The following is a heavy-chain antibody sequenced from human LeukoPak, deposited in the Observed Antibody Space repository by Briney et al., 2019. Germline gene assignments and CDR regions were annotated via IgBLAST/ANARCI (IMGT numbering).Heavy chain of an antibody. CDR3: ARVVGATPADAFDI. CDR1: GYTFTGYY. Sequence: ASVKVSCKASGYTFTGYYMHWVRQAPGQGLEWMGWINPNSGGTNYAQKFQGRVTMTRDTSISTAYMELSRLRSDDTAVYYCARVVGATPADAFDIWGQGTMVTVSS. D-gene: IGHD1-26*01. V-gene: IGHV1-2*02. CDR2: INPNSGGT. J-gene: IGHJ3*02.